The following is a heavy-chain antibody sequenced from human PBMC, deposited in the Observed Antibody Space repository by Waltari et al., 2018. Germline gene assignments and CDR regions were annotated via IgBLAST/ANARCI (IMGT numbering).Heavy chain of an antibody. V-gene: IGHV1-69*05. CDR1: GGTFSSYA. CDR3: ASPSGDPPYYYGMDV. D-gene: IGHD2-15*01. Sequence: QVQLVQSGAEVKKPGSSVKVSCKASGGTFSSYAISWVRQAPGQGLEWMGGSIPIFGTANYAQKCQGRVTITTDESTSTAYMELSSLRSEDTAVYYCASPSGDPPYYYGMDVWGQGTTVTVSS. J-gene: IGHJ6*02. CDR2: SIPIFGTA.